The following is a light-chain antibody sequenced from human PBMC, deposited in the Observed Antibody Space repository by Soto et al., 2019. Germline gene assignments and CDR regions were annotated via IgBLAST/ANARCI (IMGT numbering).Light chain of an antibody. CDR3: QQYNDWPLK. V-gene: IGKV3-15*01. CDR2: GAF. Sequence: IVMTHSPVTLSVSPGERVTLSCRASQSVSSNLAWYQQKPGQAPSLLIYGAFTRATGIPARFSGTGSGTEFTLTISSPQSEDFALYYCQQYNDWPLKFGQGTKVDIK. J-gene: IGKJ1*01. CDR1: QSVSSN.